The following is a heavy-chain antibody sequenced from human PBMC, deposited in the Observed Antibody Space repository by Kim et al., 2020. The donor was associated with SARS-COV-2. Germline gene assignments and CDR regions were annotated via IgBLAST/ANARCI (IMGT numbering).Heavy chain of an antibody. CDR1: GYRFSSYG. V-gene: IGHV1-18*01. CDR3: ARDIVSTGVFDY. Sequence: ASVKVSCKASGYRFSSYGINWVRQAPGQGLELMGWISTYTGDTNYAQKFQGRVSMTTETSTSTAYMELRSLRSDDTAVYYCARDIVSTGVFDYWGQGTRVTVSS. CDR2: ISTYTGDT. J-gene: IGHJ4*02. D-gene: IGHD5-12*01.